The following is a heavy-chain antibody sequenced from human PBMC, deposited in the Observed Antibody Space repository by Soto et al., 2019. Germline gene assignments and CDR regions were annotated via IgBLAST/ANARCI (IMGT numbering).Heavy chain of an antibody. CDR2: ISYDGSNK. J-gene: IGHJ5*02. CDR1: GFTFSGYA. Sequence: GGSLRLSCAASGFTFSGYAMHWVRQAPGKGLEWVAVISYDGSNKYYADSVKGRFTVSRDNAKNSLYLQMNSLRAEDTAVYYCARSWGLYCSSSRCYSPWFDPWGRGTLVTVSS. V-gene: IGHV3-30-3*01. CDR3: ARSWGLYCSSSRCYSPWFDP. D-gene: IGHD2-2*02.